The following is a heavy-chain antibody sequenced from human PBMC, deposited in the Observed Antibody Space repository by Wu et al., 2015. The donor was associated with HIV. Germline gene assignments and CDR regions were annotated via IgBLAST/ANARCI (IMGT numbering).Heavy chain of an antibody. J-gene: IGHJ5*01. CDR1: GYTFTSYG. CDR2: ISTYNGNT. CDR3: ATDIRGYNMVAGWFDP. V-gene: IGHV1-18*01. Sequence: QVQLVQSGAEVKKPGASVKVSCKASGYTFTSYGISWVRQAPGQGLEWMGWISTYNGNTNYAQKFQGRVTMTTDTSTSTAYMDLRSLRSDDTAVYYCATDIRGYNMVAGWFDPWGRGTLGHRLL. D-gene: IGHD5-18*01.